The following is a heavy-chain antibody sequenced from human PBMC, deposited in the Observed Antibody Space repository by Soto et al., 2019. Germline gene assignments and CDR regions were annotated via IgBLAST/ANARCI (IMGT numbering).Heavy chain of an antibody. Sequence: GGSLRLSCAASGFTVSSNYMSWVRQAPGKGLEWVSSIYTDSRTYYADSVNGRFTISSDNSKNTLFLHMNSLRAEDTAVYFCARIFLGHGDYFDSWGQGTLVTVSS. CDR3: ARIFLGHGDYFDS. D-gene: IGHD2-15*01. CDR1: GFTVSSNY. CDR2: IYTDSRT. V-gene: IGHV3-66*01. J-gene: IGHJ4*02.